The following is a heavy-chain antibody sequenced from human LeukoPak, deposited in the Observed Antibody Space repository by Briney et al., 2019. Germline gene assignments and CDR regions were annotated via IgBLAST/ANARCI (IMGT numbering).Heavy chain of an antibody. Sequence: SGTLSLTCTVSGGSISSSNWWSWVRQPPGKGLEWIGEIYQSGNTNYNPSLKSRATISVDKSKNQFSLKLSSVTAADTAVYYCAGTVTTVTYFDSWGQGTLVTVST. D-gene: IGHD4-17*01. CDR3: AGTVTTVTYFDS. CDR2: IYQSGNT. J-gene: IGHJ4*02. V-gene: IGHV4-4*02. CDR1: GGSISSSNW.